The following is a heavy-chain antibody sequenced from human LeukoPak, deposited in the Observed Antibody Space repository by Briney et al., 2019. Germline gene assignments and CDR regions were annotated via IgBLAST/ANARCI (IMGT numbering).Heavy chain of an antibody. CDR2: ISYDGSRK. CDR1: GFSFSYYG. CDR3: ARDQLYYDFWSGYLDYYYYYMDV. J-gene: IGHJ6*03. V-gene: IGHV3-33*08. Sequence: GGSLRLSCAASGFSFSYYGIHWVRQAPGKGLEWVAVISYDGSRKLYADSVKGRFTISRDNSRNSLYLQMNSLRAEDTAVYYCARDQLYYDFWSGYLDYYYYYMDVWGKGTTVTVSS. D-gene: IGHD3-3*01.